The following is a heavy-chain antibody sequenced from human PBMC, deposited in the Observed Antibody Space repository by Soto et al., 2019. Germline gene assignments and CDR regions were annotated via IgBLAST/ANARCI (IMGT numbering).Heavy chain of an antibody. V-gene: IGHV4-31*03. J-gene: IGHJ4*02. CDR3: ARGRFGELLYFDY. CDR2: IYYSGST. Sequence: QVQLQESGPGLVKPSQTLSLTCTVSGGSISSGGYYWSWIRQHPGKGLEWIGYIYYSGSTYYNPYLKSRVTISVDTSKNQSSLKLSSVTAADTAVYYCARGRFGELLYFDYWGQGTLVTVSS. CDR1: GGSISSGGYY. D-gene: IGHD3-10*01.